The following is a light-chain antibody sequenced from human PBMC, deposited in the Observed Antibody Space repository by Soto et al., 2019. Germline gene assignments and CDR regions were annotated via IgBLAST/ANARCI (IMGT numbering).Light chain of an antibody. CDR1: SSDVGDYNY. J-gene: IGLJ3*02. CDR2: EVT. Sequence: QSALTQPASVSGSPGQSITISCTGASSDVGDYNYVSWYQEHPGQVPKLIIFEVTTRPSGASDRFSGSRSGNTASLTISGLQAEDEADYYCLSHTGSRTLFGGGTKLTVL. CDR3: LSHTGSRTL. V-gene: IGLV2-14*01.